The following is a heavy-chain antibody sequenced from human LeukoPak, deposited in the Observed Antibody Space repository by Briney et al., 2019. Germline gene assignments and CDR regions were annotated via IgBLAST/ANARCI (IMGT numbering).Heavy chain of an antibody. Sequence: GSLRLSCAASGFTFSSYAMSWVRQAPGKGLEWVSAISGSGGSTYYADSVKGRFTISRDNSKNTLYLQMNSLRAEDTAVYYCAREGYDSSGYYSDYWGQGTLVTVSS. CDR2: ISGSGGST. CDR1: GFTFSSYA. D-gene: IGHD3-22*01. CDR3: AREGYDSSGYYSDY. J-gene: IGHJ4*02. V-gene: IGHV3-23*01.